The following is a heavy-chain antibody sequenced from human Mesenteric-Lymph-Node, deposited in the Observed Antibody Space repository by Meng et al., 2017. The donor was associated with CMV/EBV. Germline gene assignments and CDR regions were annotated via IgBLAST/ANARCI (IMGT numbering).Heavy chain of an antibody. D-gene: IGHD5-18*01. CDR2: FILGGSA. CDR3: AAVDTASVGWIDP. CDR1: GGSFSGYY. Sequence: GSLRLSCAVSGGSFSGYYWTWIRQPPGKGLEWIGEFILGGSANYNPSLKSRVTISLDTSKNQFSLKLTSVTAADTALYYCAAVDTASVGWIDPWGQGTLVTVSS. V-gene: IGHV4-34*12. J-gene: IGHJ5*02.